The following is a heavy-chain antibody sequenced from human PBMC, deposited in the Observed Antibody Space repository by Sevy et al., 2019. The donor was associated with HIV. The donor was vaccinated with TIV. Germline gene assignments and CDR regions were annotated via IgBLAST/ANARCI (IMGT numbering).Heavy chain of an antibody. CDR1: GYTFTGYY. J-gene: IGHJ6*02. CDR2: INPNSGGT. CDR3: ARSYYYDSSGYYYRVFGYYYGMDV. Sequence: ASMKVSCKASGYTFTGYYMHWVRQAPGQGLEWMGRINPNSGGTNYAQKFQGRVTMTRDTSISTAYMELSRLRSDDTAVYYCARSYYYDSSGYYYRVFGYYYGMDVWGQGTTVTVSS. V-gene: IGHV1-2*06. D-gene: IGHD3-22*01.